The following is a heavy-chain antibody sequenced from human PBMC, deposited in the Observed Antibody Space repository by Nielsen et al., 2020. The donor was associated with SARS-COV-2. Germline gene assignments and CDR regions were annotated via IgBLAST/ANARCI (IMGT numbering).Heavy chain of an antibody. CDR2: IIPIFGTA. CDR1: GGTFSSYA. Sequence: SVQVSCKASGGTFSSYAISWVRQAPGQGLEWMGGIIPIFGTANYAQKFQGRVTITADESTSTAYMELSSLRSEDTAVYYCARRGDYYDSSGYFYWGQGTLVTVSS. CDR3: ARRGDYYDSSGYFY. J-gene: IGHJ4*02. D-gene: IGHD3-22*01. V-gene: IGHV1-69*13.